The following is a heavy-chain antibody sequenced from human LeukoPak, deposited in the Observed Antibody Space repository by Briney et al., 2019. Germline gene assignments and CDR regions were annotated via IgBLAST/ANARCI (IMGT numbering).Heavy chain of an antibody. V-gene: IGHV1-69*13. D-gene: IGHD3-22*01. Sequence: SVKVSCKASGYAFTSYDINWVRQAPGQGLEWMGGIIPIFGTANYAQKFQGRVTITADESTSTAYMELSSLRSEDTAVYYCARDRAYYYDSSGPGTFDYWGQGTLVTVSS. CDR1: GYAFTSYD. CDR2: IIPIFGTA. CDR3: ARDRAYYYDSSGPGTFDY. J-gene: IGHJ4*02.